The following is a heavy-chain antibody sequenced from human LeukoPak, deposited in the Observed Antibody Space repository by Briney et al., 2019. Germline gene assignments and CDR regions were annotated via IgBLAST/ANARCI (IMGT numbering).Heavy chain of an antibody. J-gene: IGHJ4*02. D-gene: IGHD3-10*01. CDR1: GGSIRSSYYY. V-gene: IGHV4-39*01. CDR2: IYDSGST. CDR3: ARQSAGWFGELLYYFDY. Sequence: SSETLSLTCTVSGGSIRSSYYYWGWIRQPPGKGLEWIGSIYDSGSTYYNPSLKSRVTISVDTSKNQFSLKLSSVTAADTAVYYCARQSAGWFGELLYYFDYWGQGTLVTVSS.